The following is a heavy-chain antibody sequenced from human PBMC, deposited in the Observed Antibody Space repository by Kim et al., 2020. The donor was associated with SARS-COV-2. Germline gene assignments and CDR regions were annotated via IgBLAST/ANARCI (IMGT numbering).Heavy chain of an antibody. CDR3: ARLYSSSWYNYMDV. J-gene: IGHJ6*03. D-gene: IGHD6-13*01. V-gene: IGHV1-8*01. Sequence: AQKFQGRVTMTRNTSISTAYMELSSLRAEDTAAYYCARLYSSSWYNYMDVWGKGTTVTVSS.